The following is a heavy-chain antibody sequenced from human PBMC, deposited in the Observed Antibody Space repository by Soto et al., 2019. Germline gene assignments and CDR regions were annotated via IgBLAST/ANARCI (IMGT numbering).Heavy chain of an antibody. CDR3: ARGGVVVVEDYYYYGMDV. J-gene: IGHJ6*02. D-gene: IGHD2-15*01. CDR2: TYYRSKWYN. CDR1: GDSVSSNSAA. V-gene: IGHV6-1*01. Sequence: SQILSLTCAISGDSVSSNSAAWNWIRQSPSRGLEWLGRTYYRSKWYNDYAVSVKSRITINPDTSKNQFSLQLNSVTPEDTAVYYCARGGVVVVEDYYYYGMDVWGQGTTVTVSS.